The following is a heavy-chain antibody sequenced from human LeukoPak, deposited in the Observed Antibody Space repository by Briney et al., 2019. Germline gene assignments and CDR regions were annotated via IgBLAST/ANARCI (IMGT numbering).Heavy chain of an antibody. CDR1: GFTFSRTW. V-gene: IGHV3-74*01. CDR2: INSDGSST. J-gene: IGHJ6*02. CDR3: ARDWHYAMDV. Sequence: PGRSLRLSCAASGFTFSRTWMYWVRQAPGKGLVWVSRINSDGSSTTYADSVKGRFTISRDNAKNTAYLQMNSLRGEDTAVYFCARDWHYAMDVWGQGTTVTVSS.